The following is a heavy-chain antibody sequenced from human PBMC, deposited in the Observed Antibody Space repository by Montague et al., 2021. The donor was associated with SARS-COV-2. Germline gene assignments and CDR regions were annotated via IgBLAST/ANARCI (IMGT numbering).Heavy chain of an antibody. V-gene: IGHV4-39*02. Sequence: ETLSLTYTVSGGSISSSNYYWDWIRQPPGKGLEWIGSIYDSGSTYYNPSLKSRVTISVDTSKNHFSLKLSSVTAADTAVYYCARRGRKLLPVATTIGGFDIWGQGTMVTVSS. CDR3: ARRGRKLLPVATTIGGFDI. D-gene: IGHD5-12*01. CDR2: IYDSGST. CDR1: GGSISSSNYY. J-gene: IGHJ3*02.